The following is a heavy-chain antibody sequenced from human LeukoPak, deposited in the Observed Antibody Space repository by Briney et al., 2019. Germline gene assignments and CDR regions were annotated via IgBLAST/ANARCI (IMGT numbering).Heavy chain of an antibody. J-gene: IGHJ3*02. CDR3: AKDSDRVIVVVDAFDI. V-gene: IGHV3-9*01. CDR2: ISWNSGSI. Sequence: QPGRSLRLSCAASGFTFDDYAMHWVRQAPGKGLEWVTGISWNSGSIGYADSVKGRFTISRDNAKTSLYLQLNSQRAEDTALYYCAKDSDRVIVVVDAFDIWGQGTMVTVSS. D-gene: IGHD3-22*01. CDR1: GFTFDDYA.